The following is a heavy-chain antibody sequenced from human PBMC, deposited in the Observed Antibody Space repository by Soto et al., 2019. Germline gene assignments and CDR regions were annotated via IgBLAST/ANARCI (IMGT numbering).Heavy chain of an antibody. D-gene: IGHD3-10*01. CDR1: GYTFTSYY. J-gene: IGHJ5*02. CDR2: INPSGGST. CDR3: ARDGITMVRGVPPINWFDP. V-gene: IGHV1-46*01. Sequence: RPSVKVSCKASGYTFTSYYMHWVRQAPGQGLEWMGIINPSGGSTSYAQKFQGRVTMTRDTSTSTVYMELSSLRSEDTAVYYCARDGITMVRGVPPINWFDPWGQGTQVTVSS.